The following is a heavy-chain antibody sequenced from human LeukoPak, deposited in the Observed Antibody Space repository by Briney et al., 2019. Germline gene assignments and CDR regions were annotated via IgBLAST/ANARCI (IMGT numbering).Heavy chain of an antibody. Sequence: SETLSLTCTVSGGSISIYYWSWIRQPPGKGLEWIGYIYYSGSTNYNPSLKSRVTISVDTSKNQFSLKLSSVTAADTAVYYCARLSDYDILTGYYYYYGMDVWGQGTTVTVSS. CDR3: ARLSDYDILTGYYYYYGMDV. CDR1: GGSISIYY. J-gene: IGHJ6*02. CDR2: IYYSGST. D-gene: IGHD3-9*01. V-gene: IGHV4-59*08.